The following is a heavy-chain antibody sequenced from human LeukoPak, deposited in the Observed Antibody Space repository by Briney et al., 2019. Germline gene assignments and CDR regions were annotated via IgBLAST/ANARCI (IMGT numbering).Heavy chain of an antibody. J-gene: IGHJ4*02. Sequence: GGSLRLSCAASGFTFSSYWMSWVRQAPGKGLEWVANINQDGSEKFYVDSVKGRFTSSRDNAKNSLYLQMNSLRAEDTAVYYCARDRWGYSYGGDWGQGTLVTVSS. CDR3: ARDRWGYSYGGD. CDR1: GFTFSSYW. V-gene: IGHV3-7*01. D-gene: IGHD5-18*01. CDR2: INQDGSEK.